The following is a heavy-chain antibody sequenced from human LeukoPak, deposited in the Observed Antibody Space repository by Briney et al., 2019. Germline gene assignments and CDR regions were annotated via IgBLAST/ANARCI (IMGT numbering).Heavy chain of an antibody. Sequence: NPSETLSLTCTVSGGSISSSSYYWGWIRQPPGKGLEWIGSIYYSGSTYYNPSLKSRVTISVDTSKNQFSLKLSSVTAADTAVYYCARTKFGELLYPDYWGQGTLVTVSS. V-gene: IGHV4-39*01. CDR2: IYYSGST. D-gene: IGHD3-10*01. J-gene: IGHJ4*02. CDR3: ARTKFGELLYPDY. CDR1: GGSISSSSYY.